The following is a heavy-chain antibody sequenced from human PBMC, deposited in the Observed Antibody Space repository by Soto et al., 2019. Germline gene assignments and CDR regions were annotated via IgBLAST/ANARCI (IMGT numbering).Heavy chain of an antibody. V-gene: IGHV3-9*01. CDR2: ISWNSASI. Sequence: GGSLRLSCAASGFTFDDYAMHWVRQAPGKGLEWVSGISWNSASIGYADSVKGRFTISRDNAKNSLFLQMNSLRAEDTALYFCAKKIDPDASDIVVADFDYWGQGTLVTVSS. D-gene: IGHD2-21*01. CDR3: AKKIDPDASDIVVADFDY. J-gene: IGHJ4*02. CDR1: GFTFDDYA.